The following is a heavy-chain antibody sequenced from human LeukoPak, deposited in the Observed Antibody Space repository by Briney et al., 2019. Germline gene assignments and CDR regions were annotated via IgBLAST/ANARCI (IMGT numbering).Heavy chain of an antibody. J-gene: IGHJ6*02. CDR2: ISYDGSNK. CDR3: ARDHGSGYSTLQYYYYYYGMDV. Sequence: GGSLRLSCAASGFTFSSYAMHWVRQAPGKGLEWVAVISYDGSNKYYADSVKGRFTISRDNSKNTLYLQMNSLRAEDTAVYYCARDHGSGYSTLQYYYYYYGMDVWGQGTTVTVSS. CDR1: GFTFSSYA. V-gene: IGHV3-30*04. D-gene: IGHD6-13*01.